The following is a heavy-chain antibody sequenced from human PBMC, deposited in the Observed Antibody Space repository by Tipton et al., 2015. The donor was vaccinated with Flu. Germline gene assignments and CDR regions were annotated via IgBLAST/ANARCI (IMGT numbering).Heavy chain of an antibody. V-gene: IGHV4-61*02. Sequence: TLSLTCTVSGDSISRGSYYYNWIRQPAGEGLEWIGTIYHSGTTYYNPSLKSRLTISVDTSKNQFSLRLSSVTAADTAVYYCARHTGDSVRGVIDYWGQGTLVTVSS. CDR2: IYHSGTT. CDR1: GDSISRGSYY. J-gene: IGHJ4*02. D-gene: IGHD3-10*02. CDR3: ARHTGDSVRGVIDY.